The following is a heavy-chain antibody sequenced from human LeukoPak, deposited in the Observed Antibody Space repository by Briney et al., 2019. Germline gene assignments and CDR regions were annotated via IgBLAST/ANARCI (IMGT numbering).Heavy chain of an antibody. V-gene: IGHV1-2*06. J-gene: IGHJ5*02. CDR1: GYTFTGYH. CDR3: AREVGYSSSYYGRFDP. CDR2: INPNSGVP. Sequence: ASVKVSCKASGYTFTGYHMHWVRQAPGQGLEWLGRINPNSGVPNYAQKFQGRVTMTRDTAISTAYMQLSSLRSGDTAVYYCAREVGYSSSYYGRFDPWGQGTLVTVSS. D-gene: IGHD6-13*01.